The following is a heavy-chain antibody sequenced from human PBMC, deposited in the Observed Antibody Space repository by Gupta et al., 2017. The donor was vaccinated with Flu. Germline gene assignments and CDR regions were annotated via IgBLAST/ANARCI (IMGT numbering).Heavy chain of an antibody. CDR2: IKSDGSSA. V-gene: IGHV3-74*01. D-gene: IGHD2-15*01. CDR3: ARDGAGDCSGGSCYSWFDP. Sequence: HWVRQAPGKGLVWVSRIKSDGSSATYADSVKGRFTISRDNTNNTLYLKMNSLRAEETAVYYCARDGAGDCSGGSCYSWFDPWGQGTLVTVSS. J-gene: IGHJ5*02.